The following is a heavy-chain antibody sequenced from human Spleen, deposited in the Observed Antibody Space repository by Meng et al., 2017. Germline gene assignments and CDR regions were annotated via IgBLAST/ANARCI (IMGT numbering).Heavy chain of an antibody. CDR2: INAVFGTT. J-gene: IGHJ4*02. CDR1: GGIFSKYV. V-gene: IGHV1-69*05. CDR3: ARDRQAGY. Sequence: SVKVSCKAPGGIFSKYVIGWVRQAPGQGLEWMGGINAVFGTTNYAQKFQGRVTMTTDTSTSTAYMEVRSLRSDDTAVYYCARDRQAGYWGQGTLVTVSS.